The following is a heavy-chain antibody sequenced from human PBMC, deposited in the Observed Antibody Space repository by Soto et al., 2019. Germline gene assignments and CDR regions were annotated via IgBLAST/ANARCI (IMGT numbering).Heavy chain of an antibody. CDR3: GKAGGSEVRYFDWPEVGV. D-gene: IGHD3-9*01. V-gene: IGHV3-30*18. Sequence: QVHVVESGGGVVQPGTSLRLSCTASGFSFFNYGFAWIRQAPGKGLEWVAVVTYDSSEKYYADSVKGRFTISRDNSKNTVDLQMDSLQHNDSALYYCGKAGGSEVRYFDWPEVGVWGQGTLVTVSS. CDR2: VTYDSSEK. CDR1: GFSFFNYG. J-gene: IGHJ4*02.